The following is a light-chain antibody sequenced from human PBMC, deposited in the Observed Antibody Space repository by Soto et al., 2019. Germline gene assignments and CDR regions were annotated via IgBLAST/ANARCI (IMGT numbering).Light chain of an antibody. CDR2: WAS. Sequence: DIVMTQSPDSLAVSLGERATINCKSSQSVLYSSNNQNYLAWYQQKPGQPPKLLIYWASTRESGVPDRFSGSGSGTDFTLTISSLQAEDLAVYYCQQYYNVPHTFGQGTKLEI. CDR1: QSVLYSSNNQNY. J-gene: IGKJ2*01. V-gene: IGKV4-1*01. CDR3: QQYYNVPHT.